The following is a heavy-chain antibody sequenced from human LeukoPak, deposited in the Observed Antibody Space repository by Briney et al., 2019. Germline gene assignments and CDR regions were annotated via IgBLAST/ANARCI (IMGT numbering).Heavy chain of an antibody. D-gene: IGHD3-22*01. CDR2: IYYSGST. J-gene: IGHJ3*02. CDR3: ARVPHYYDSSGYRDAFDI. Sequence: TASETLSLTCTVSGYSISSGYYWGWIRQPPGKGLEWIGSIYYSGSTYYNPSLKSRVTISVDTSKNQFSLKLSSVTAADTAVYYCARVPHYYDSSGYRDAFDIWGQGTMVTVSS. V-gene: IGHV4-38-2*02. CDR1: GYSISSGYY.